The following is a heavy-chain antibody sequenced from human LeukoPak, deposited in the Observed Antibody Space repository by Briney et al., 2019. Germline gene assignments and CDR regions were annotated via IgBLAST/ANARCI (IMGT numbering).Heavy chain of an antibody. CDR3: AREVVRGVSLDY. J-gene: IGHJ4*02. CDR1: GFTFSSYW. V-gene: IGHV3-74*01. CDR2: INSDGSST. D-gene: IGHD3-10*01. Sequence: GSLRLSCAASGFTFSSYWMHWVRQAPGKGLGWVSRINSDGSSTSYADSVKGRFTISRDNAKNTLYLQMNSLRAEDTAVYYCAREVVRGVSLDYWGQGTLVTVSS.